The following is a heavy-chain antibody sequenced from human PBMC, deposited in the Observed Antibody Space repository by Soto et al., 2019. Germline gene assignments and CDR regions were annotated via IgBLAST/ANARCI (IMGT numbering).Heavy chain of an antibody. J-gene: IGHJ4*02. D-gene: IGHD2-15*01. CDR2: INRDGSST. V-gene: IGHV3-74*01. CDR1: GFTFSSYW. CDR3: VRTSLVVAAATREDY. Sequence: EVQLVESGGGLVQPGGSLRLSCAASGFTFSSYWMHWVRQAPGKGLWWVSRINRDGSSTSYADSVKGLFTISRDNAKNTLYLQMNSLRAEDTAVYYCVRTSLVVAAATREDYWGQGTLVTVSS.